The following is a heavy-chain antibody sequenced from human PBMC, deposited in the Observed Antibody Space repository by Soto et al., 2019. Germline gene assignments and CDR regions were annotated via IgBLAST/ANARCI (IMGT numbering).Heavy chain of an antibody. D-gene: IGHD3-3*01. V-gene: IGHV4-59*01. CDR3: ARSASGYDFWSGYYYYGMDV. J-gene: IGHJ6*02. Sequence: LSLTCTVSGGSISTYSWNWIRQPPGKGLEWIGYIYHTGSTNYNPSLKSRVTISVDTSKNQFSLNLTSVTAADTAVYYCARSASGYDFWSGYYYYGMDVWGQGTTVTVSS. CDR1: GGSISTYS. CDR2: IYHTGST.